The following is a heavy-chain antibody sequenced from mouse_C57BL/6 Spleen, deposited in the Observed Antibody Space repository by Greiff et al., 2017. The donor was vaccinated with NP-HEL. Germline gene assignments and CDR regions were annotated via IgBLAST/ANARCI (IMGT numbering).Heavy chain of an antibody. J-gene: IGHJ4*01. V-gene: IGHV1-66*01. CDR1: GYSFTSYY. CDR2: IYPGSGNT. D-gene: IGHD1-1*01. CDR3: ARDYGSRYYYAMDY. Sequence: QVQLQQSGPELVKPGASVKISCKASGYSFTSYYIHWVKQRPGQGLEWIGWIYPGSGNTKYNEKFKGKATLTADTSSSTAYMQLSSLTSEDSAVYYCARDYGSRYYYAMDYWGQGTSVTVSS.